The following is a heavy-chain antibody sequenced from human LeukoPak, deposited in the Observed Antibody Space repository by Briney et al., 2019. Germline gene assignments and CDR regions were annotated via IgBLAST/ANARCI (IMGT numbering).Heavy chain of an antibody. D-gene: IGHD5-18*01. V-gene: IGHV4-30-2*01. J-gene: IGHJ5*02. CDR1: GGSISSGGYS. Sequence: SETLSLTCAVSGGSISSGGYSWSWIRQPPGKGLEWIGYIYHSGSTYYNPSLKSRVTISVDRSKNQFSLKLSSVTAADTAVYYCARAPRDTAMVASWFDPWGQGTLVTVSS. CDR3: ARAPRDTAMVASWFDP. CDR2: IYHSGST.